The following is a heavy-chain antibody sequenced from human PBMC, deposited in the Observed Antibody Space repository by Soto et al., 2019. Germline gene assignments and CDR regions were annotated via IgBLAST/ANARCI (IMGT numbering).Heavy chain of an antibody. Sequence: SETLSLTCAVSGGSISSSNWWSWVRQPPGKGLEWIGEIYHSGSTNYNPSLKSRATISVDKSKNQFSLKLSSVTAADTAVYYCARGYSGYDFGYWGQGTLVTVSS. CDR3: ARGYSGYDFGY. CDR1: GGSISSSNW. CDR2: IYHSGST. V-gene: IGHV4-4*02. D-gene: IGHD5-12*01. J-gene: IGHJ4*02.